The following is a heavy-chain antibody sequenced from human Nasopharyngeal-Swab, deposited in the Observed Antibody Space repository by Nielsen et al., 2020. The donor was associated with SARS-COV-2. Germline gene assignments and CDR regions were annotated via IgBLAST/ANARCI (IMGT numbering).Heavy chain of an antibody. CDR3: ARHPGDFYYYGMDV. Sequence: GGSLRLSCAASGFTFSSYAMTWVRQAPGKGLEWVSALSGSAGSTYYADSVKGRFTISRDNSKNTVYLQMNSLRAEDTAVYYCARHPGDFYYYGMDVWGQGTTVTVSS. CDR2: LSGSAGST. D-gene: IGHD3-10*01. J-gene: IGHJ6*02. CDR1: GFTFSSYA. V-gene: IGHV3-23*01.